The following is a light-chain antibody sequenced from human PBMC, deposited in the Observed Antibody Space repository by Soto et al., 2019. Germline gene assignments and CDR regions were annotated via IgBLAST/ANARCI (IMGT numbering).Light chain of an antibody. CDR3: SSFAGNKNLV. CDR1: SSDVGGYNY. V-gene: IGLV2-8*01. CDR2: EVS. J-gene: IGLJ2*01. Sequence: QSALTQPPSASGSPGQSVTISCTGTSSDVGGYNYVSWYQQHPGKAPKLMISEVSKRPSGVPDRFSGSKSGNTASLTVSGLQAEDEAAYYCSSFAGNKNLVFGGGTKVTVL.